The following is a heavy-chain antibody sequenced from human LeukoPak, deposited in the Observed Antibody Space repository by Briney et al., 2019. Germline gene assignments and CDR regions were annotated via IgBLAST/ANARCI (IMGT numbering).Heavy chain of an antibody. CDR2: ISYDGSNK. CDR3: ARGLTTVDAFDI. D-gene: IGHD4-17*01. Sequence: TGGSLRLSCAASGFTFSSYGMHWVRQAPGKGLEWVAVISYDGSNKYYADSVKGRFTISRDNAKNSLYLQMNSLRAEDTAVYYCARGLTTVDAFDIWGQGTMVTVSS. CDR1: GFTFSSYG. V-gene: IGHV3-30*03. J-gene: IGHJ3*02.